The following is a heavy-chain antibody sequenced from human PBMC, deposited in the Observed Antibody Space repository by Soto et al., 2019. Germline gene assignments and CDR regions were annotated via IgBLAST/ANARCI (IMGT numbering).Heavy chain of an antibody. D-gene: IGHD3-3*01. J-gene: IGHJ6*02. CDR3: ARGGVYDFWSGYPGGMDV. Sequence: KPSETLSLTCAVSGGSISSGGYSWSWIRQPPGKGLEWIGYIYHSGSTYYNPSLKSRVTISVDRSKNQFSLKLSSVTAADTAVYYCARGGVYDFWSGYPGGMDVWGQGTTVTVSS. CDR1: GGSISSGGYS. V-gene: IGHV4-30-2*01. CDR2: IYHSGST.